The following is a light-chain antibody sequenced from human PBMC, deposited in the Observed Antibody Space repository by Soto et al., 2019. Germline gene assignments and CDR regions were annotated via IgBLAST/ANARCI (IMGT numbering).Light chain of an antibody. CDR2: DVS. CDR1: SSDVGGYEF. J-gene: IGLJ1*01. Sequence: QSALTQPASVSGSPGQSITISCTGTSSDVGGYEFVSWYQQHPDNAPKLIIYDVSDRPSGESSRFSGSKSANTASLTISGLQAEDEADYYCSSYTSSDTYVFGTGTKLTVL. V-gene: IGLV2-14*01. CDR3: SSYTSSDTYV.